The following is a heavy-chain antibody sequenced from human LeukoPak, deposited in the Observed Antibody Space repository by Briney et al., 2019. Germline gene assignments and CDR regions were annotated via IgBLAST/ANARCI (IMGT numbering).Heavy chain of an antibody. CDR2: ISYDGSDK. CDR3: VRATGVLINYFDY. V-gene: IGHV3-30-3*01. Sequence: GGSLRLSCAASGFTLSTSAMHWVRHVPGRGREWVALISYDGSDKYYADSVKGRFTISRDNSKDTVYLQMSSLRAEDTAVYYCVRATGVLINYFDYWGQGTLVTVSS. CDR1: GFTLSTSA. J-gene: IGHJ4*02. D-gene: IGHD1-14*01.